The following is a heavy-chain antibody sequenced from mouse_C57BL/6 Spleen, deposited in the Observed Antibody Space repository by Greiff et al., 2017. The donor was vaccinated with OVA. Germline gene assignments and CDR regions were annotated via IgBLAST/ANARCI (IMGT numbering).Heavy chain of an antibody. Sequence: QVQLKESGPELVKPGASVKLSCKASGYTFTSYDINWVKQRPGQGLEWIGWIYPRDGSTKYNEKFKGKATLTVDTSSSTAYMELHSLTSEDSAVYFCASIYYYGSSYAMDYWGQGTSVTVSS. D-gene: IGHD1-1*01. CDR2: IYPRDGST. J-gene: IGHJ4*01. V-gene: IGHV1-85*01. CDR3: ASIYYYGSSYAMDY. CDR1: GYTFTSYD.